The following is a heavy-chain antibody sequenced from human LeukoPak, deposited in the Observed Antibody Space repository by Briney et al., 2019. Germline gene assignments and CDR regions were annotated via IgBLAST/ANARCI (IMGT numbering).Heavy chain of an antibody. V-gene: IGHV4-31*03. CDR3: ARVLAAAADQYIFYYFDD. CDR1: GGSISSGGYY. Sequence: PSETLSLTCTVSGGSISSGGYYWSWLRQHPGKGLEWIGYIYYSGSTYYNPSLKSRVTIAVDTSKNQFSLKLTSVTAADTAVYYCARVLAAAADQYIFYYFDDWGQGTLVTVSS. D-gene: IGHD6-13*01. CDR2: IYYSGST. J-gene: IGHJ4*02.